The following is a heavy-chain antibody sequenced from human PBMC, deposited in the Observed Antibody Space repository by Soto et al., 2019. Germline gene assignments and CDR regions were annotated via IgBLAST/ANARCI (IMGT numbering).Heavy chain of an antibody. D-gene: IGHD6-19*01. CDR2: IWYDGTNT. CDR1: GFSFSTYG. Sequence: QVQLVESGGGVVRPGRSLRLACEASGFSFSTYGMHWVRQAPGKGLQWVAVIWYDGTNTYYADSVKGRFTISRDNSKDTLYLEMNNLRAEDTAVYYCARVEAPLIHSGHYYYGMDVWGQGTTVTVSS. CDR3: ARVEAPLIHSGHYYYGMDV. V-gene: IGHV3-33*01. J-gene: IGHJ6*02.